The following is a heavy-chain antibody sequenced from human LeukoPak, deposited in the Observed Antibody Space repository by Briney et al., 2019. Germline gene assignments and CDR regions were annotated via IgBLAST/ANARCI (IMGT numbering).Heavy chain of an antibody. J-gene: IGHJ4*02. CDR1: GVSISSGGYS. Sequence: SETLSLTCAVSGVSISSGGYSWSWLRQPPGKGLEWIGYIYHSGSTYYNPSLKSRVTISVDRSKNQFSLKLSSVTAADTAVYYCAREAAAGTFDYWGQGTLVTVSS. CDR3: AREAAAGTFDY. CDR2: IYHSGST. D-gene: IGHD6-13*01. V-gene: IGHV4-30-2*01.